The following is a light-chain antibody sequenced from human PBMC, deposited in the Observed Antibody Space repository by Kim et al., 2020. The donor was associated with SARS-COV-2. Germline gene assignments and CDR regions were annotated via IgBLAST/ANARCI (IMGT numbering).Light chain of an antibody. CDR1: QNIDTN. V-gene: IGKV1-39*01. CDR3: QQSYEPPRT. Sequence: DIQMTQSPSSLSASVGDRVTITCRASQNIDTNLNWYQQKPGEAPKSLIYLASTLQSGVPSRFSGSGSGTDFTLTISGLRPEDFATYYCQQSYEPPRTFGQGTKVEVK. CDR2: LAS. J-gene: IGKJ1*01.